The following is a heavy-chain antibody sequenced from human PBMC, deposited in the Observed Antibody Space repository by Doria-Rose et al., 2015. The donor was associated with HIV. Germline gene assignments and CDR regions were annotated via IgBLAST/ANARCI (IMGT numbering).Heavy chain of an antibody. CDR3: ARIKSSRWYHKYYFGF. CDR1: GVSLSSPGMG. CDR2: IFSDDER. Sequence: ESGPVLVKPTETLTLTCTVSGVSLSSPGMGVSWIRQPPGKALEWLANIFSDDERSHKTSLKSRLTISRGTSKSQVVLTMTDTDPVDTATYYCARIKSSRWYHKYYFGFWGQGTLVIVSA. V-gene: IGHV2-26*01. D-gene: IGHD6-13*01. J-gene: IGHJ4*02.